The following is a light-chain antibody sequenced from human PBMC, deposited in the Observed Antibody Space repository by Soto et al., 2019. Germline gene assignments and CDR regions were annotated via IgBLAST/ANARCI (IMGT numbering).Light chain of an antibody. J-gene: IGKJ3*01. CDR1: QSLRNGTGYNY. V-gene: IGKV2-28*01. Sequence: DIVMTQSPLSLLVTPGEPDSIYCRSSQSLRNGTGYNYLDWYLQKKAQSPQLLIQWGSMRAYGVSNRFSVSGSGTEFTLKISRVDAADVGVYSCVHVLQTPVTFGPGTKVEI. CDR3: VHVLQTPVT. CDR2: WGS.